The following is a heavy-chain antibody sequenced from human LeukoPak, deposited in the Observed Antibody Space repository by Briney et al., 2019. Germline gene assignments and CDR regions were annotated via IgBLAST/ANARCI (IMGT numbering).Heavy chain of an antibody. J-gene: IGHJ4*02. CDR3: ARVSGNFDY. V-gene: IGHV3-11*01. CDR2: ISSSGSTI. D-gene: IGHD2-15*01. CDR1: GFTFSDYY. Sequence: GGSLRLSCAASGFTFSDYYMSWIRQAPGKGLEWVSYISSSGSTIYYADSVKGRFTISRDNSKNTVYLQMNSLRAGDTAIYYCARVSGNFDYWGQGTLVTVSS.